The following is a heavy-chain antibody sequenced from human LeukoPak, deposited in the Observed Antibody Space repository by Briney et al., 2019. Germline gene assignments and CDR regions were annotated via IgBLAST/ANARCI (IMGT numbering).Heavy chain of an antibody. CDR1: GYSFNNYW. Sequence: GESLQISCRGSGYSFNNYWIGWVRQMPGKGLEWMGIIYPGDSDTRYSPSFQGQVTISADKSMSTAYLQWSSLKASDTAMYYCARLLGYGGNSRLFAFDFWGQGKMVTVSS. J-gene: IGHJ3*01. CDR2: IYPGDSDT. CDR3: ARLLGYGGNSRLFAFDF. D-gene: IGHD4-23*01. V-gene: IGHV5-51*01.